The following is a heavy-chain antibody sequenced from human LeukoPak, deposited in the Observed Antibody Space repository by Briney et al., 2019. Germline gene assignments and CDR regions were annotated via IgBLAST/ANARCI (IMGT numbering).Heavy chain of an antibody. CDR1: GFTFSNAW. J-gene: IGHJ6*02. CDR3: TTAKNYCGSGSYPYYYYGMDV. Sequence: GGSLRLSCAASGFTFSNAWMSWVRQAPGKGLEWVGRIKSRTDGGTTDYAAPVKGRFTISRDDSKNTLYLQMNSLKTEDTAVYYCTTAKNYCGSGSYPYYYYGMDVWGQGTTVTVSS. CDR2: IKSRTDGGTT. D-gene: IGHD3-10*01. V-gene: IGHV3-15*01.